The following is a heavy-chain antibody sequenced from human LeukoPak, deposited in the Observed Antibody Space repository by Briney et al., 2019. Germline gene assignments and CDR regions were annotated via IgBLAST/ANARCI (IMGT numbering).Heavy chain of an antibody. Sequence: SVKVSCKASGGTFSSYTISWVRQAPGQGREWMGRIIPILGIANYAQKFQGRVTITADKSTSTAYMELSSLRSEDTAVYYCAREPGIAVAGPYFDYWGQGTLVTVSS. J-gene: IGHJ4*02. D-gene: IGHD6-19*01. CDR3: AREPGIAVAGPYFDY. CDR1: GGTFSSYT. V-gene: IGHV1-69*04. CDR2: IIPILGIA.